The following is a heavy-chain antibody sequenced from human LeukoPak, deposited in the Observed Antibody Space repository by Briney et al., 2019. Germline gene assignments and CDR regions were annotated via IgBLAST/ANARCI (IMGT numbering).Heavy chain of an antibody. Sequence: SETLSLTFTVSGGSISSGSYYWSWIRQPAGKGLEWIGRIYTSGSTNYNPSLKSRVTISVDTSKNQFSLKLSSVTAADTAVYYCARNTFIYGPFDLWGRGTLVTVSS. CDR1: GGSISSGSYY. CDR2: IYTSGST. J-gene: IGHJ2*01. D-gene: IGHD2/OR15-2a*01. CDR3: ARNTFIYGPFDL. V-gene: IGHV4-61*02.